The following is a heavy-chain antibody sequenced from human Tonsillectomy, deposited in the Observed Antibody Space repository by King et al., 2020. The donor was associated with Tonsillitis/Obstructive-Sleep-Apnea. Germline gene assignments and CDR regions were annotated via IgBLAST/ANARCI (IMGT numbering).Heavy chain of an antibody. V-gene: IGHV3-30*04. CDR2: ISYDGSNK. CDR1: RFTFSTYA. CDR3: ARQTTTHGSIWYPGVFDQ. Sequence: VQLVESGGGVVQPGRSLRLSCAASRFTFSTYAMHWVRQAPGKGLEWVAVISYDGSNKYYADSVKGRFTISRDNSKNTLYLHVNSLRPEDTAVYYCARQTTTHGSIWYPGVFDQSSQGTLVTVSS. D-gene: IGHD6-13*01. J-gene: IGHJ4*02.